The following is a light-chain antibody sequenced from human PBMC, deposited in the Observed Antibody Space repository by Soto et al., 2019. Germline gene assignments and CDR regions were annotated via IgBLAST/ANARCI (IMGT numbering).Light chain of an antibody. Sequence: EIVLTQSPGTLSLSPEERATLSCRASQSVSSSYFAWYQQKPGQAPRLLIYGASSRATGIPDRFSGSGSGTDFTLTISRLEPEDFSVYYCQQYGSSPTFGQGTKVEIK. V-gene: IGKV3-20*01. J-gene: IGKJ1*01. CDR2: GAS. CDR1: QSVSSSY. CDR3: QQYGSSPT.